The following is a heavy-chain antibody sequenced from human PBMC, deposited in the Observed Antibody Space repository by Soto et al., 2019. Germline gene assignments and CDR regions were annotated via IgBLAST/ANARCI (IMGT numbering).Heavy chain of an antibody. CDR2: ISSRSGTI. CDR3: AREVDRALVGSPHYFDY. J-gene: IGHJ4*01. CDR1: GGSFSDYY. Sequence: SGGSLRLSCAASGGSFSDYYMTWIRQAPGQGLEWVSYISSRSGTIFYADSVKGRFTLSRDNSKNSMYLQMNSLRAEDTAVYYCAREVDRALVGSPHYFDYWGQGTLVTVSS. D-gene: IGHD5-18*01. V-gene: IGHV3-11*01.